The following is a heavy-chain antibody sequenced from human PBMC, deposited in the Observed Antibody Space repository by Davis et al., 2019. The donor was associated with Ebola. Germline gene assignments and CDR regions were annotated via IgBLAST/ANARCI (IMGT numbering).Heavy chain of an antibody. Sequence: PGGSLRLSCAVSGVTFRNYVMSWVRQAPGKGLEWVSSISSSGGNSFYMDSVKGRFYIDRDNSKNTVHLQMNTLRVEDTAIYYCVPGTWIRGQGTLVTVSS. J-gene: IGHJ4*02. D-gene: IGHD5-18*01. V-gene: IGHV3-23*01. CDR2: ISSSGGNS. CDR1: GVTFRNYV. CDR3: VPGTWI.